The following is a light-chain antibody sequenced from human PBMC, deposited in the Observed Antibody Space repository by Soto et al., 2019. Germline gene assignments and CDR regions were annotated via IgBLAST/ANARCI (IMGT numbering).Light chain of an antibody. CDR1: QSVSSN. CDR2: GAS. J-gene: IGKJ2*02. Sequence: EIVMTQSPATLSVSPGERATLSCRASQSVSSNLAWYQQKPGQAPRLLIYGASPRATGIPARFSVSGSGTEFTLTISSLQSEDFAVYYCQQYNNWPPCTFGQGTKLEIK. V-gene: IGKV3-15*01. CDR3: QQYNNWPPCT.